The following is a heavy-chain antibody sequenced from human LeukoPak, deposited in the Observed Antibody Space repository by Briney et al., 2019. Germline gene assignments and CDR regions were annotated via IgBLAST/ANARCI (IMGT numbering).Heavy chain of an antibody. Sequence: SETLSLTCAVYGGSFSGYYWSWIRQPPGKGLEWIGYIYYSGSTNYNPSLKSRVTISVDTSKNQFSLKLSSMTAADTAVYYCARRIAVAGSRGYYYYYMDVWGKGTTVTVSS. J-gene: IGHJ6*03. D-gene: IGHD6-19*01. V-gene: IGHV4-59*01. CDR2: IYYSGST. CDR1: GGSFSGYY. CDR3: ARRIAVAGSRGYYYYYMDV.